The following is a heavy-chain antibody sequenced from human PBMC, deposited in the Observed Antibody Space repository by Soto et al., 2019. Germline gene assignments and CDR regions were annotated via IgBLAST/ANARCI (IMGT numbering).Heavy chain of an antibody. J-gene: IGHJ6*02. CDR3: EAEMTFGKLSVV. V-gene: IGHV1-69*01. CDR2: IFPKFGTT. Sequence: QVQLVQPGPEVRRLGSPVKFSCKASGATDTNKVFSWVEQALGQGLEWMGGIFPKFGTTYSAQKLQDRLTITADESTSTVYMQLSSLRLDDTAVYYCEAEMTFGKLSVVWGQGTTVTVSS. CDR1: GATDTNKV. D-gene: IGHD3-16*02.